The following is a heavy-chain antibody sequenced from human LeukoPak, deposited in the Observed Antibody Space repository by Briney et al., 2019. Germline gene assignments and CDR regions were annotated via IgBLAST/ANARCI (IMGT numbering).Heavy chain of an antibody. CDR2: FDPEDGET. J-gene: IGHJ6*02. CDR3: ATELRLFGVVMIGMDV. D-gene: IGHD3-3*01. Sequence: ASVKVSCKVSGYTLTELSMHWVRQAPGKGLEWMGGFDPEDGETIYAQKFQGRVTMTEDTSTDTAYMELSSLRSEDTAVYYCATELRLFGVVMIGMDVWGQGTTVTVSS. CDR1: GYTLTELS. V-gene: IGHV1-24*01.